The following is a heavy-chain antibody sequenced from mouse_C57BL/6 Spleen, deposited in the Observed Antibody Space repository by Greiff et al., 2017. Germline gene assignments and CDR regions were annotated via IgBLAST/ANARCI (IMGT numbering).Heavy chain of an antibody. CDR3: ARSATVVARYFDV. CDR1: GFTFTDYY. D-gene: IGHD1-1*01. J-gene: IGHJ1*03. CDR2: IRNKANGYTT. Sequence: DVQLQESGGGLVQPGGSLSLSCAASGFTFTDYYMSWVRQPPGQALEWLGFIRNKANGYTTEYSASVKGRFTISRDNSQSILYLQMNALRAEDSATYYCARSATVVARYFDVWGTGTTVTVSS. V-gene: IGHV7-3*01.